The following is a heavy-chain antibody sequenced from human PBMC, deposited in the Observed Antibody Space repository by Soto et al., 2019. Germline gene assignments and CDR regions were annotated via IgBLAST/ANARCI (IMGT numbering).Heavy chain of an antibody. CDR1: GYTFTGYY. D-gene: IGHD6-13*01. CDR3: ARDEIAAAGTHYYGMDV. CDR2: INPNSGGT. J-gene: IGHJ6*02. Sequence: QVQLVQSGAEVKKPGASVKVYCKASGYTFTGYYMHWVRQAPGQGLEWMGWINPNSGGTNYAQKFQGWVTMTRDTSISTAYMELSRLRSDDTAVYYCARDEIAAAGTHYYGMDVWGQGTTVTVSS. V-gene: IGHV1-2*04.